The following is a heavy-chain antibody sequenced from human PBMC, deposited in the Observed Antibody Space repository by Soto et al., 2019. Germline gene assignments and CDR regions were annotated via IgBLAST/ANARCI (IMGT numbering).Heavy chain of an antibody. CDR3: AKAGGIAVPGSHLDY. Sequence: EVQLSESGGGSVQPGGSLRLSCATSGFTFSSYAMSWVRQAPGKGLEWVSAISGSGGSTNYADSAEGRFTISRDNSKNTRYLQMSSLRAEDTAVYYCAKAGGIAVPGSHLDYWGQGTLVTVSS. J-gene: IGHJ4*02. CDR1: GFTFSSYA. V-gene: IGHV3-23*01. CDR2: ISGSGGST. D-gene: IGHD6-19*01.